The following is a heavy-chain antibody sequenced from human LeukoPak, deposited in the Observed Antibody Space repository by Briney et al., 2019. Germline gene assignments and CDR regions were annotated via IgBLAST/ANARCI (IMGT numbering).Heavy chain of an antibody. V-gene: IGHV4-39*02. J-gene: IGHJ5*02. D-gene: IGHD3-22*01. Sequence: SETLSLTCTVSGGSISISTYYWGWIRQPPGKGLEWIGNIYYSGSTYYNPSLKSRVTISVATSNHHFSLRLCSVTAADTAVYYCVRLGTGYDRSGYSIGSFDPWGQGTLVTVSS. CDR3: VRLGTGYDRSGYSIGSFDP. CDR1: GGSISISTYY. CDR2: IYYSGST.